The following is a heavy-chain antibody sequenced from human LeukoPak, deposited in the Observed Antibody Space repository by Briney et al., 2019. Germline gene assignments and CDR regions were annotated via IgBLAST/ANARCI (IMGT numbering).Heavy chain of an antibody. D-gene: IGHD3-16*01. J-gene: IGHJ3*01. CDR1: GFTFSVYG. CDR3: AREGAGDWGEAFDG. CDR2: INGRSNYI. Sequence: TGGSLRLSCAASGFTFSVYGMNWVRQAPGKGLEWVSSINGRSNYIYYTDSVKGRFTISRDNAKNSLYLQMNSLRAEDTAIYHCAREGAGDWGEAFDGWGQGTMVTVSS. V-gene: IGHV3-21*06.